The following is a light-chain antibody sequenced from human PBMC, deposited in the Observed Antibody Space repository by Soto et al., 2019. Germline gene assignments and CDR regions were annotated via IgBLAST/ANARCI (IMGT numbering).Light chain of an antibody. CDR1: SSDVGGYNY. J-gene: IGLJ2*01. Sequence: QSALTQPASVSGSPGQSITISCTGTSSDVGGYNYVSWYQQHPGKAPKLMIYEVSNRPSGVSNRFSGSKSGNTASLTISGLQAEDEADYYCPSYTGSSTVFGGGTQLTVL. CDR2: EVS. V-gene: IGLV2-14*01. CDR3: PSYTGSSTV.